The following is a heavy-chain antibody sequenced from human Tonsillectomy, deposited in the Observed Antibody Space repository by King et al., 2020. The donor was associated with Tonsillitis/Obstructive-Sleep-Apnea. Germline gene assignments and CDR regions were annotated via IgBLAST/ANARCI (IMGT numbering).Heavy chain of an antibody. CDR2: INHSRGT. J-gene: IGHJ3*02. V-gene: IGHV4-34*01. D-gene: IGHD6-19*01. CDR3: ARQAVAASLGAFDI. CDR1: GGSFSGYY. Sequence: VQLQQWGAGLLKPSETLSLTCGVYGGSFSGYYWSWIRQPPGKGLEWIGEINHSRGTNYNPSLKSGVTISVDMSKNQFSLKLSSVTAADTAVYYCARQAVAASLGAFDIWGQGKMVTVSS.